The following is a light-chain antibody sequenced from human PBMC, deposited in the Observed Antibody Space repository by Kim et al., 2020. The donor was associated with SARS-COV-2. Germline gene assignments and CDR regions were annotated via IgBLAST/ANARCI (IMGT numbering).Light chain of an antibody. J-gene: IGLJ1*01. Sequence: QSIAISCTGSSSDVGGYNYVSWYQQHPGKAPKVMIYDVRNRPSGVSDRFSGSKSGNTASLTISGLQAEDEADYYCSSYTSSSTNYVFGTGTQLTVL. CDR1: SSDVGGYNY. V-gene: IGLV2-14*04. CDR2: DVR. CDR3: SSYTSSSTNYV.